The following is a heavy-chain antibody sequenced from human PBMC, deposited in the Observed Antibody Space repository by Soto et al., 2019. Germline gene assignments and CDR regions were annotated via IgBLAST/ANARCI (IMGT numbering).Heavy chain of an antibody. CDR2: IYYRGST. D-gene: IGHD3-22*01. CDR1: GVSISSSSYY. J-gene: IGHJ3*01. Sequence: SETLSLTCTVSGVSISSSSYYWVCIRQPPGKGLAWIGSIYYRGSTYYDPSLKSRVTISVDTSKNQFSLKLSSVTAADTAVYYCARHPSAXITMIVVAKRGVGAFDFWGQGTMGTVSS. CDR3: ARHPSAXITMIVVAKRGVGAFDF. V-gene: IGHV4-39*01.